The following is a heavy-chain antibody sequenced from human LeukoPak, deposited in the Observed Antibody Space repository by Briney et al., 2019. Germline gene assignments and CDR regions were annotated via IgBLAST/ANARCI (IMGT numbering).Heavy chain of an antibody. D-gene: IGHD3-10*01. CDR2: ISGSGGST. Sequence: AGGSLRLSCAASGFTFSSYAMSWVRQAPGKGLEWVSAISGSGGSTYYADSVKGRFTISRDNSKNTLYLQMNSLRAEDTAVYYFARRGPSSTIYYFDCWGQGTLVTVSS. CDR1: GFTFSSYA. J-gene: IGHJ4*02. CDR3: ARRGPSSTIYYFDC. V-gene: IGHV3-23*01.